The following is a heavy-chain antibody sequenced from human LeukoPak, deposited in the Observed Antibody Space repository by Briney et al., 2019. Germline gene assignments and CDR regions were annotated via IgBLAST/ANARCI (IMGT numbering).Heavy chain of an antibody. V-gene: IGHV3-21*01. J-gene: IGHJ4*02. D-gene: IGHD6-19*01. Sequence: PGGSLRLSCAASGFTFSSYSMSWVRQAPGKGLEWVSSISSSSTYRYYAASVKGRFTISRDNAKNSLYLQMNSLRAEDTAVYYCARGLSSGWGQGTLVTVSS. CDR1: GFTFSSYS. CDR3: ARGLSSG. CDR2: ISSSSTYR.